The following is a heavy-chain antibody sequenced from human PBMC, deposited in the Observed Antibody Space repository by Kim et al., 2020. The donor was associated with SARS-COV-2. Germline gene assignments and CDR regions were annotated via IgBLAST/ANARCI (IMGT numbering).Heavy chain of an antibody. J-gene: IGHJ4*02. D-gene: IGHD3-22*01. CDR2: ISSSSSYI. CDR3: ARVSYDSSGYPTFDY. V-gene: IGHV3-21*01. CDR1: GFTFSSYS. Sequence: GGSLRLSCAASGFTFSSYSMNWVRQAPGKGLEWVSSISSSSSYIYYADSVKGRFTISRDNAKNSLYLQMNSLRAEDTAVYYCARVSYDSSGYPTFDYWGQGTLVTVSS.